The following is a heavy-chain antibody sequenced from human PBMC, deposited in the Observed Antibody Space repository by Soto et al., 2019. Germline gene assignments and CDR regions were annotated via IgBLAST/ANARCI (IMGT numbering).Heavy chain of an antibody. CDR3: AKGLWTVGHCSGGSCYDGMDV. Sequence: QVQLAQSGAEVKKPGASVKVSCEASGYTFTGFHLHWVRQAPGQGLEWMGWINPKSGDTNYAQKFLGRVTMTRDTSISTGYMELSGLNSDDTALYYCAKGLWTVGHCSGGSCYDGMDVWGQGTTVTVSS. D-gene: IGHD2-15*01. V-gene: IGHV1-2*02. CDR1: GYTFTGFH. J-gene: IGHJ6*02. CDR2: INPKSGDT.